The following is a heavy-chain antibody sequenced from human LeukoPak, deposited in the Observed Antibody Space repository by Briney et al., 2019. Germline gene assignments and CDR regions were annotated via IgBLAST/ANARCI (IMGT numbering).Heavy chain of an antibody. Sequence: PSETLSLTCTVSGGSISSSSYYWGWIRQPPGKGLEWIGSIYYSGSTYYNPSLKSRVTISVDTSKNQFSLKLSSVTAADTAAYYCARHKLANWFHSFDYWGQGTLVTVSS. D-gene: IGHD7-27*01. J-gene: IGHJ4*02. CDR3: ARHKLANWFHSFDY. V-gene: IGHV4-39*01. CDR2: IYYSGST. CDR1: GGSISSSSYY.